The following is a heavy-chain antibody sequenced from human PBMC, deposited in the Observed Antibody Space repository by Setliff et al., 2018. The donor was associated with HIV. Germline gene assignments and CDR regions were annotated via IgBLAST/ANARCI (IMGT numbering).Heavy chain of an antibody. V-gene: IGHV1-18*01. CDR1: GYSFSSHG. Sequence: ASVKVSCKASGYSFSSHGVSWVRQAPGQGLEWMGWISVYNGNTNYAQKFQNRVTMTTDTSTSTAYMELRSLRSDDTAVYYCARDLFTVPSREGYDYWGQGTLVTVSS. J-gene: IGHJ4*02. CDR3: ARDLFTVPSREGYDY. D-gene: IGHD1-26*01. CDR2: ISVYNGNT.